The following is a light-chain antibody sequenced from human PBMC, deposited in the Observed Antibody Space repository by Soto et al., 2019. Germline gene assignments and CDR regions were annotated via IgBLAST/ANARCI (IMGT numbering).Light chain of an antibody. CDR2: GAS. Sequence: DIQMTQSPSTLSASVGDRVTITCRASQSISSWLAWYQQKPGQVPRLLISGASTLHSGVPSRFSGSGSGTDFTLTITSLQPEDIATYFCQKYDTAPLTFGGGTKVEI. V-gene: IGKV1-27*01. J-gene: IGKJ4*01. CDR3: QKYDTAPLT. CDR1: QSISSW.